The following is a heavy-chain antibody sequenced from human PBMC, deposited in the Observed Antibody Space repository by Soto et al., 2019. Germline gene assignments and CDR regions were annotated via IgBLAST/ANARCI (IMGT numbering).Heavy chain of an antibody. D-gene: IGHD3-3*01. Sequence: KPSETLSLTCTVSGGSISSSSYYWGWIRQPPGKGLEWIGSIYYSGSTYYNPSLKSRVTISVDTSKNQFSLKLSSVTAADTAVYYCARRNDFWSGYGGAFDIWGQGTMVTVSS. CDR2: IYYSGST. J-gene: IGHJ3*02. CDR1: GGSISSSSYY. CDR3: ARRNDFWSGYGGAFDI. V-gene: IGHV4-39*01.